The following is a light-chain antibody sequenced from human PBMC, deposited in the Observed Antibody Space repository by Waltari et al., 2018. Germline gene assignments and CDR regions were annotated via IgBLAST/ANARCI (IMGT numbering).Light chain of an antibody. CDR1: QTVRTTY. CDR3: QQYDISPLT. V-gene: IGKV3-20*01. J-gene: IGKJ4*01. Sequence: ELSLTPSPGTLSLSPGVRATLTCRASQTVRTTYLAWYQQKPGQAPTLLIYGASSRATGIPDRFSGSGSGTDFSLTISRLEPEDFAVYYCQQYDISPLTFGGGTKVEIK. CDR2: GAS.